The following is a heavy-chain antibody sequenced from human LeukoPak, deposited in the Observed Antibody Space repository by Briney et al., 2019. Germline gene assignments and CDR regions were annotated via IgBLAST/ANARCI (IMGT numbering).Heavy chain of an antibody. V-gene: IGHV3-23*01. Sequence: PGGSLRLSCAASGFTFNRYGMSWVRQAQGKGLEWVSAISGSGGSTYYADSVKGRFTISRDNSKNTLYLQMNSLRAEDTGVYYCAKVEDIVVVPAAPFDYWGQGTLVTVSS. D-gene: IGHD2-2*01. CDR3: AKVEDIVVVPAAPFDY. J-gene: IGHJ4*02. CDR1: GFTFNRYG. CDR2: ISGSGGST.